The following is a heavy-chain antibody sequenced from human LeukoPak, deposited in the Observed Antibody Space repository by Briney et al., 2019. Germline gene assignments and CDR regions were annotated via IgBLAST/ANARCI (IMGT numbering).Heavy chain of an antibody. V-gene: IGHV1-2*02. Sequence: ASVKVSCKASGYTFTGYYMHWVRQAPGQGLEWMGWINPNRGGTNYAQKFQGRVTMTRDTSISTAYMELSRLRSDDTAVYYCARVSKGQWLDLGLDYWGQGTLVTVSS. CDR3: ARVSKGQWLDLGLDY. J-gene: IGHJ4*02. D-gene: IGHD6-19*01. CDR1: GYTFTGYY. CDR2: INPNRGGT.